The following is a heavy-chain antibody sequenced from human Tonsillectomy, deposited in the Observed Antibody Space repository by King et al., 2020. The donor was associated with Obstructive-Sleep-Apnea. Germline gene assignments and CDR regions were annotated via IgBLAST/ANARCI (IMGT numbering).Heavy chain of an antibody. D-gene: IGHD2-15*01. J-gene: IGHJ4*02. CDR2: IKSKTDGGTT. V-gene: IGHV3-15*01. Sequence: EVQLVESGGGLVKPGGSLRLSCAASGFTFSNAWMSWVRQAPGKGLEWVGLIKSKTDGGTTDYAAPVKGRFTISTDDSKNTLYLQMNSLKTEDTAVYYCTASVRYCSGGSCYYGHVQLPFDFWGQGTLVTVSS. CDR1: GFTFSNAW. CDR3: TASVRYCSGGSCYYGHVQLPFDF.